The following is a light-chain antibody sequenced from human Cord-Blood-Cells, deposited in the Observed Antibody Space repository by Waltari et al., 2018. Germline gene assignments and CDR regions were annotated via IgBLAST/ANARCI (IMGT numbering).Light chain of an antibody. CDR3: QQRSNWPPYT. Sequence: EIVMTQSQATLSVSPGERATLSCRASQSVSSNLAWYQQKPGQAPRLLIYGASTRATGIPARFSGSGSGTDFTLTISSLEPEDFAVYYCQQRSNWPPYTFGQGTKLEIK. CDR2: GAS. CDR1: QSVSSN. V-gene: IGKV3-15*01. J-gene: IGKJ2*01.